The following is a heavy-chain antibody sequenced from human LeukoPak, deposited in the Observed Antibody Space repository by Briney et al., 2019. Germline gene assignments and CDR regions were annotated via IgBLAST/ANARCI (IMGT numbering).Heavy chain of an antibody. CDR3: ASGDHWYRLDY. J-gene: IGHJ4*02. CDR2: IYYSGST. D-gene: IGHD6-13*01. V-gene: IGHV4-38-2*01. CDR1: GFTFSDYY. Sequence: LRLSCAASGFTFSDYYWGWIRQPPGKGLEWIGSIYYSGSTYYNPSLKSRVTISVDTSKNQFSLKLSSVTAADTAVYYCASGDHWYRLDYWGQGTLVSVSS.